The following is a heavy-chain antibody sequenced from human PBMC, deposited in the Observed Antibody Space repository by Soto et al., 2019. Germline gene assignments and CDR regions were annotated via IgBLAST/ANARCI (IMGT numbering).Heavy chain of an antibody. D-gene: IGHD6-6*01. Sequence: EVQLVESGGGLVKPGGSLRLSCAASGFTFSSYSMNWVRQAPGKGLEWVSSISSSSSYIYYADSVKGRFTISRDNAKNSLYLQMNSLRAEDTAVYYCARDGQQLVPYGLDAWGQGTTVTVSS. V-gene: IGHV3-21*01. CDR1: GFTFSSYS. J-gene: IGHJ6*02. CDR3: ARDGQQLVPYGLDA. CDR2: ISSSSSYI.